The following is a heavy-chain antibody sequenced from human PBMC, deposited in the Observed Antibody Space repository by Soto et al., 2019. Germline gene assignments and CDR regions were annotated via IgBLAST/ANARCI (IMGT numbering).Heavy chain of an antibody. CDR3: VRTVGGSCFDS. CDR2: IRNKANGYRT. CDR1: GFTFSDHY. J-gene: IGHJ4*02. Sequence: PGGSLRLSCAASGFTFSDHYMDWVRQVPGKGLEWVGRIRNKANGYRTEYAASVKGGFTVSRDDSQSLLFLQMNGLKTEDTAVYYCVRTVGGSCFDSWGLGT. D-gene: IGHD6-19*01. V-gene: IGHV3-72*01.